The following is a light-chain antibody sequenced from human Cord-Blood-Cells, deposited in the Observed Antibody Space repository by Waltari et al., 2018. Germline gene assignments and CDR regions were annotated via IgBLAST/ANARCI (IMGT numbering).Light chain of an antibody. CDR1: QSVLYSSNNKNY. Sequence: DIVMTQSPDSLAVSLGERATIHCKSSQSVLYSSNNKNYLAWYQQKPGQPPKLLIYWASTRESGVPDRFSGSGSGTDFTFTISSLQPEDIATYYCQQYDNLPLTFGGGTKVDIK. V-gene: IGKV4-1*01. J-gene: IGKJ4*01. CDR2: WAS. CDR3: QQYDNLPLT.